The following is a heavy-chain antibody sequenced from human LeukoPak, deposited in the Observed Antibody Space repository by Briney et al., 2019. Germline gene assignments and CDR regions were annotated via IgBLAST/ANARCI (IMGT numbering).Heavy chain of an antibody. D-gene: IGHD3-3*01. Sequence: PGRSLRLSCAASGFTFSSYAMHWVRQAPGKGLEWVAVIPYDGSNKYYADSVKGRFTISRDNSKNTLYLQMNSLRAEDTAVYYCARDRTIFGVVIAYYFDYWGQGTLVTVSS. CDR2: IPYDGSNK. J-gene: IGHJ4*02. CDR3: ARDRTIFGVVIAYYFDY. CDR1: GFTFSSYA. V-gene: IGHV3-30-3*01.